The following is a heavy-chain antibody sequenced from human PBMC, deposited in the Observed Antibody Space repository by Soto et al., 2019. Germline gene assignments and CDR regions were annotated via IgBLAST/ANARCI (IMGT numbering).Heavy chain of an antibody. CDR3: AKWRRSYPWHLDY. D-gene: IGHD3-10*01. CDR2: VNDNGGDI. Sequence: GGSLRLSCAASGFTFSGYAMSWVRQAPGKGLEWVSTVNDNGGDIYNADSVKGRFTISRDNSKNTLYLQMNSLRAEDTAVYYCAKWRRSYPWHLDYWGQGTLVTVSS. J-gene: IGHJ4*02. CDR1: GFTFSGYA. V-gene: IGHV3-23*01.